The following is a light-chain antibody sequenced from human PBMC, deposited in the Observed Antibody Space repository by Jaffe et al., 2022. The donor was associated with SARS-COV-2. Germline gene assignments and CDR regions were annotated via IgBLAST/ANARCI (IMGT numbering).Light chain of an antibody. J-gene: IGKJ4*01. Sequence: EIMLTQSPGTLSLSPGERATLSCRASQSVTNNYLTWYQHKPGQAPRLLIYGTSSRASGIPDRFSGSGSGTDFTLTISRLEPEDFAVYYCQHYSGVRLTFGGGTRVEIK. CDR3: QHYSGVRLT. CDR1: QSVTNNY. CDR2: GTS. V-gene: IGKV3-20*01.